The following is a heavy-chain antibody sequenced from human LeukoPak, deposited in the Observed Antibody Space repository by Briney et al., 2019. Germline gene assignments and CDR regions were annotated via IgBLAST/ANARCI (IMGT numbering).Heavy chain of an antibody. CDR3: ARDLVAGSPDYFDY. J-gene: IGHJ4*02. V-gene: IGHV3-30-3*01. CDR1: GFTSSSSP. CDR2: LSYDGSIK. Sequence: GGSRRLSWAAAGFTSSSSPMHWLRHAPGQGPEWVALLSYDGSIKSYADSVKGRLTIPRDTSKDTLYLPMNSLRAEDTAVYYCARDLVAGSPDYFDYWGQGTLVTVSS. D-gene: IGHD6-19*01.